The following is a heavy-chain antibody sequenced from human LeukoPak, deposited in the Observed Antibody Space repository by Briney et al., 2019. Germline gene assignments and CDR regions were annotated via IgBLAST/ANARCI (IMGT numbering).Heavy chain of an antibody. V-gene: IGHV4-39*07. J-gene: IGHJ5*02. D-gene: IGHD3-10*01. Sequence: SETLSLTCTVSGGSVSGSSYYWGWIRQPPGKGLEWIGNIFYSGSTYYNPSLKSRVTISVDTSKNHFSLKLSSVTAADTAVYYCASDSGASYFNWFDPWGQGTLVTVSS. CDR2: IFYSGST. CDR3: ASDSGASYFNWFDP. CDR1: GGSVSGSSYY.